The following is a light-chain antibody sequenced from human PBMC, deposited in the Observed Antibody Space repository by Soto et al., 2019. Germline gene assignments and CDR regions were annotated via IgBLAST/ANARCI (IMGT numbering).Light chain of an antibody. CDR2: VDSDGSH. V-gene: IGLV4-69*01. CDR3: QTWGSGIVL. CDR1: SGHSTYS. J-gene: IGLJ2*01. Sequence: QPVLTQSPSASASLGASVKLTCTLSSGHSTYSIAWHQQQPQKGPRYLMKVDSDGSHSRGDGIPDRFSGSSSGAERYLTISSLQSADEADYYCQTWGSGIVLFGGGTKLTVL.